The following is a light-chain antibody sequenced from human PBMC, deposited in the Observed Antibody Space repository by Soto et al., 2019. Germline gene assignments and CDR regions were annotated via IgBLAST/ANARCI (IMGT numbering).Light chain of an antibody. Sequence: QSALTQPPSVSGSPGQSVTISCTGTSSDVGTYNRVSWYLQPPSTAPKLLIYDVTHRPSGVPDRFSGSKSGNTASLTISGLQAEDEGDYYCSSYTGRNTVMFGGGTKVTVL. J-gene: IGLJ3*02. CDR2: DVT. CDR1: SSDVGTYNR. CDR3: SSYTGRNTVM. V-gene: IGLV2-18*02.